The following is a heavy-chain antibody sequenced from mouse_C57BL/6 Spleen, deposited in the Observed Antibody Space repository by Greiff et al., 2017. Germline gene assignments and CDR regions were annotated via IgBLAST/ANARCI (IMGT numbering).Heavy chain of an antibody. CDR1: GFNIKDDY. J-gene: IGHJ2*01. Sequence: EVQRVESGAELVRPGASVKLSCTASGFNIKDDYMHWVKQRPEQGLEWIGWIDPENGDTEYASKFQGKATITADTSSNTAYLQLSSLTSEDTAVYYCTTGGRYFDYWGQGTTLTVSS. V-gene: IGHV14-4*01. CDR3: TTGGRYFDY. CDR2: IDPENGDT.